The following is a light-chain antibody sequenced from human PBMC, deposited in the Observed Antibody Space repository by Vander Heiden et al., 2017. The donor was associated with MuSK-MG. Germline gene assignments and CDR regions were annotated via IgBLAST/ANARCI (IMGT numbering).Light chain of an antibody. CDR1: QGITNY. CDR2: AAS. Sequence: DIQLTQSPSSLSASVGDRVTVTCRASQGITNYLAWYQQKPGKVPELLIYAASTLQSGVPSRFIGSGSGTDFTLTITSLQSEDVATYYCQIYKSAPLPLGPGTKSGYQT. J-gene: IGKJ3*01. V-gene: IGKV1-27*01. CDR3: QIYKSAPLP.